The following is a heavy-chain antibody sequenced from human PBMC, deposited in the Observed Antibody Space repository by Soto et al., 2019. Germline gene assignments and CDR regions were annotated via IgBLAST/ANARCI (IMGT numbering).Heavy chain of an antibody. Sequence: PSETLSLTCAVYGGSFSGYYWSWIRQPPGKGLEWIGEINHSGSTNYNPSLKSRVTISVDTSKNQFSLKLSSVTAADTAVYYCARGLAYCGGDCSGPRDYWGQGTLVTVSS. V-gene: IGHV4-34*01. CDR3: ARGLAYCGGDCSGPRDY. CDR2: INHSGST. J-gene: IGHJ4*02. D-gene: IGHD2-21*02. CDR1: GGSFSGYY.